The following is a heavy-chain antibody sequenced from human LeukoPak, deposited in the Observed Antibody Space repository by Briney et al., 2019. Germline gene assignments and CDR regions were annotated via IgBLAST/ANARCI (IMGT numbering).Heavy chain of an antibody. CDR2: IKQDGSEK. V-gene: IGHV3-7*03. CDR1: GFTFSSYE. J-gene: IGHJ4*02. Sequence: TGGSLRLSCAASGFTFSSYEMNWVRQAPGKGLEWVANIKQDGSEKYYVDSVKGRFTISRDNAKNSLYLQMNSLRAEDTAVYYCARCYYDILTGYSDFDYWGQGTLVTVSS. D-gene: IGHD3-9*01. CDR3: ARCYYDILTGYSDFDY.